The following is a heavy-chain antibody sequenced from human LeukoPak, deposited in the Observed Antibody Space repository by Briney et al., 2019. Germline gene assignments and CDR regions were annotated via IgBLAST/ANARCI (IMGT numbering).Heavy chain of an antibody. D-gene: IGHD3-10*02. CDR3: AELGITMIGGV. CDR1: GSTFSSYE. V-gene: IGHV3-48*03. CDR2: ISSSGSTI. Sequence: GGSLRLSCAASGSTFSSYEMNWVRQAPGKGLEWVSYISSSGSTIYYADSVKGRFTISRDNAKNSLYLQMNSLRAEDTAVYYCAELGITMIGGVCGKGTTVTISS. J-gene: IGHJ6*04.